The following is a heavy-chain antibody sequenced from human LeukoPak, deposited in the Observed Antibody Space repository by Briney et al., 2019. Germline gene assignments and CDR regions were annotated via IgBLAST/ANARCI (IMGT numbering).Heavy chain of an antibody. V-gene: IGHV1-2*02. CDR2: INPNSGGT. D-gene: IGHD3-22*01. Sequence: GASVKVSCKSSGYTFTAYYIHWVRQAPGQGLEWMGWINPNSGGTNYAQKFQGRVTMTRDTSISTAYMELSSLRSEDTAVYYCARFDYDSSYWGQGTLVTVSS. CDR1: GYTFTAYY. J-gene: IGHJ4*02. CDR3: ARFDYDSSY.